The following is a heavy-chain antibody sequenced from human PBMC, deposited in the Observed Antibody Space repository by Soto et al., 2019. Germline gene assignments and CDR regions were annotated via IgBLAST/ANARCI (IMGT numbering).Heavy chain of an antibody. CDR1: GFTFSSYG. V-gene: IGHV3-33*01. Sequence: GGSLRLSCAASGFTFSSYGMHWVRQAPGKGLEWVAVIWYDGSNKYYADSVKGRFTISRDNSKNTLYLQMNSLRAEDTAVYYCASQDSSGWTYYFDYWGQGTLVTVSS. CDR2: IWYDGSNK. CDR3: ASQDSSGWTYYFDY. J-gene: IGHJ4*02. D-gene: IGHD6-19*01.